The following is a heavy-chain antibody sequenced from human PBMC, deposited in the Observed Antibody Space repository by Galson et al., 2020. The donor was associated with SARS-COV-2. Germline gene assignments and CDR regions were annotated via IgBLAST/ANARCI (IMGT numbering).Heavy chain of an antibody. Sequence: ASVKVSCKASGYTFTSYGISWVRQAPGQGLEWMGWISAYNGNTNYAQKLQGRVTMTTDTSTSTAYMELRSLRSDDTAVYYCARVGYCSGGSCYSDYYYYYGMDVWGQGTTVTVSS. V-gene: IGHV1-18*01. CDR2: ISAYNGNT. CDR3: ARVGYCSGGSCYSDYYYYYGMDV. D-gene: IGHD2-15*01. CDR1: GYTFTSYG. J-gene: IGHJ6*02.